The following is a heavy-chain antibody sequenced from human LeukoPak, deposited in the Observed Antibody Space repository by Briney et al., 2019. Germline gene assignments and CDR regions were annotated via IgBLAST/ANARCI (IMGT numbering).Heavy chain of an antibody. CDR2: IIPIFGTA. CDR3: ASDWYEHDAFDI. D-gene: IGHD6-13*01. V-gene: IGHV1-69*13. J-gene: IGHJ3*02. CDR1: GGTFSSYA. Sequence: ASVKVSCKASGGTFSSYAISWVRQAPGQGLEWMGGIIPIFGTANYAQKFQGRVTITADESTSTAYMELSSLRSEDTAVYYCASDWYEHDAFDIWGQGTMVTVSS.